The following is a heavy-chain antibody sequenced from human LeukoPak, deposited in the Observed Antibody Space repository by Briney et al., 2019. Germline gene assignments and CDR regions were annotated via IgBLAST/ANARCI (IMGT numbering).Heavy chain of an antibody. Sequence: SETLSLTCAVYGGSFSGYYWSWIRQPPGKGLEWIGQINNSGSTNYNPSLTSRVTISVDTSKNQFSLKLSSVTAADTAVYYCARGGYSYGYFDYWGQGTLVTVSS. V-gene: IGHV4-34*01. J-gene: IGHJ4*02. D-gene: IGHD5-18*01. CDR2: INNSGST. CDR1: GGSFSGYY. CDR3: ARGGYSYGYFDY.